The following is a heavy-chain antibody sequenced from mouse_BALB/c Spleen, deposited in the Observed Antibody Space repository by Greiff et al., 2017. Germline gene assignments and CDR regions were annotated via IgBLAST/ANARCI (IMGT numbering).Heavy chain of an antibody. Sequence: EVQGVESGGGLVQPGGSLKLSCAASGFTFSSYGMSWVRQTPDKRLELVATINSNGGSTYYPDSVKGRFTISRDNAKNTLYLQMSSLKSEDTAMYYCARETLLTGAMDYWGQGTSVTVSS. CDR2: INSNGGST. V-gene: IGHV5-6-3*01. CDR1: GFTFSSYG. J-gene: IGHJ4*01. D-gene: IGHD2-1*01. CDR3: ARETLLTGAMDY.